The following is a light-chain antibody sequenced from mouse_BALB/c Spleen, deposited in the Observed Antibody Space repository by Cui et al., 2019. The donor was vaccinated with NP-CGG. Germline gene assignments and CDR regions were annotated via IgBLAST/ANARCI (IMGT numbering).Light chain of an antibody. CDR2: GTN. Sequence: QAVVTQESALPTSPGETVTLTCRPSTGAVTSSNYANWVQENPDHLFTGLIGGTNNRVPGVPARFSGSLIGDKAALTITGAQTEDEAIYFCALWYSNHWVFGGGTKLTVL. CDR3: ALWYSNHWV. CDR1: TGAVTSSNY. J-gene: IGLJ1*01. V-gene: IGLV1*01.